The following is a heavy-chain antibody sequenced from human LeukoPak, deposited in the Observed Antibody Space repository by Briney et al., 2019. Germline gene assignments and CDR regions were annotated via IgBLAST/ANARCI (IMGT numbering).Heavy chain of an antibody. J-gene: IGHJ3*02. V-gene: IGHV4-39*07. CDR3: ARVLSSSLGDAFDI. D-gene: IGHD6-13*01. CDR2: IYYSGST. Sequence: SETLSLTCTVSGGSIGSSSYYWGWIRQPPGKGLEWIGSIYYSGSTYYNPSLKSRVTISVDTSKNQFSLKLSSVTAADTAVYYCARVLSSSLGDAFDIWGQGTMVTVSS. CDR1: GGSIGSSSYY.